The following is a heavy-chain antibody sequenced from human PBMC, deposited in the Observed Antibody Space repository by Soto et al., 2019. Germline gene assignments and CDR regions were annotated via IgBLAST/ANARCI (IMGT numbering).Heavy chain of an antibody. CDR3: VRDDFGLGID. Sequence: GGSLRLSCTASGFMFSSDWLTWVRQAPGKGLEWVANIKTDGSETFYVDSVKGRFTISRDNAKNSLFLQMNSLRAEDTAVYYCVRDDFGLGIDWGQGTLVTVSS. D-gene: IGHD3-10*01. CDR2: IKTDGSET. CDR1: GFMFSSDW. V-gene: IGHV3-7*01. J-gene: IGHJ4*02.